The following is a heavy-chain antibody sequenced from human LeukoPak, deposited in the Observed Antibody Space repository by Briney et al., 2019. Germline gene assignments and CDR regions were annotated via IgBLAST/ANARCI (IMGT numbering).Heavy chain of an antibody. CDR3: TTGDHIAAAGVPDDYGMDV. CDR2: IKSKTDGGTT. V-gene: IGHV3-15*01. Sequence: PGGSLRLSCAASGFTFSNAWMSWVRQAPGKGLEWVGRIKSKTDGGTTDYAAPVKGRFTISRDDSKNTLYLQMNSLKTEDTAVYYCTTGDHIAAAGVPDDYGMDVWGQGTTVTVSS. D-gene: IGHD6-13*01. CDR1: GFTFSNAW. J-gene: IGHJ6*02.